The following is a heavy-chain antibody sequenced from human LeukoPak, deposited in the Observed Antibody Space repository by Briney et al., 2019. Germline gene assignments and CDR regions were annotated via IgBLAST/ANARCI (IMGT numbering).Heavy chain of an antibody. Sequence: KPSETLSLTCTVSGGSISSYYWSWIRQPPGKVLEWIGYIYYSGSTNYNPSLKSRVTISVDTSKNQFSLKLSSVTAADTAVYYCARSHSVWTSFDYWGQGTLVTVSS. V-gene: IGHV4-59*01. CDR1: GGSISSYY. CDR3: ARSHSVWTSFDY. CDR2: IYYSGST. D-gene: IGHD3/OR15-3a*01. J-gene: IGHJ4*02.